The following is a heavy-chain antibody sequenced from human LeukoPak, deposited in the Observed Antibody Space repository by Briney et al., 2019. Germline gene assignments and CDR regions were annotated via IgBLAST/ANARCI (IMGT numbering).Heavy chain of an antibody. CDR2: MRYDGSNR. CDR1: GFTFSSYG. CDR3: AKDRWGSIASLDS. V-gene: IGHV3-30*02. Sequence: GGSLRLSCAASGFTFSSYGMHWVRQAPGKGLEWVAFMRYDGSNRYYSDSVKGRFSISRDNSKNTLYLQMNSLRSEDTAVYYCAKDRWGSIASLDSWGQGTLVTVSS. J-gene: IGHJ4*02. D-gene: IGHD6-6*01.